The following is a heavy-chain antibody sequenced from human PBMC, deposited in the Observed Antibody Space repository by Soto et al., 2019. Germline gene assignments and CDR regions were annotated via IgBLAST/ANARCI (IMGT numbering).Heavy chain of an antibody. CDR2: IGNRGTGI. V-gene: IGHV3-11*01. D-gene: IGHD6-13*01. Sequence: QVQLVESGGGLVKPGGSLRLSCAASGFTFGDYYMTWIRQAPGKGLEWVSFIGNRGTGIYYADSVKVRFTIFRDNAKNSLYLQMNSLRVEDTAMYYCARDLRAVGMASRFDPWGQGTLVTVSS. CDR3: ARDLRAVGMASRFDP. CDR1: GFTFGDYY. J-gene: IGHJ5*02.